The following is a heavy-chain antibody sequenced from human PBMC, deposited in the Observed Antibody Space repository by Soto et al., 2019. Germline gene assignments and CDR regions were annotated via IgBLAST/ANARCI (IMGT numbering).Heavy chain of an antibody. Sequence: QVQLVESGGGVVQPGRSLRLSCAASGFTFSSYGMHWVRQAPGKGLEWVAVIWYDGSNKYYADSVKGRFTISRDNSKNTLKLIMNSLRAAETAVYYRARDPRDIVLVPGAMLHVYFYYSGMHVWGHGTTVTVS. CDR3: ARDPRDIVLVPGAMLHVYFYYSGMHV. CDR1: GFTFSSYG. D-gene: IGHD2-2*01. J-gene: IGHJ6*02. V-gene: IGHV3-33*01. CDR2: IWYDGSNK.